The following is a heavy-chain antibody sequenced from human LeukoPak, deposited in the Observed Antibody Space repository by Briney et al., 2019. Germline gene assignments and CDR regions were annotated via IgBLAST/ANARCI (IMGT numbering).Heavy chain of an antibody. CDR3: AKVSRIVVVPAAIDH. D-gene: IGHD2-2*02. CDR1: GFTFSSYG. Sequence: PGGSLRLSCAASGFTFSSYGMHWVRQAPGKGLEWVAFIRYDGSNKYYADSVKGRFTISRDNSKNTLYLQMNSLRAEDTAVYYCAKVSRIVVVPAAIDHWGQGTLVTVSS. CDR2: IRYDGSNK. V-gene: IGHV3-30*02. J-gene: IGHJ4*02.